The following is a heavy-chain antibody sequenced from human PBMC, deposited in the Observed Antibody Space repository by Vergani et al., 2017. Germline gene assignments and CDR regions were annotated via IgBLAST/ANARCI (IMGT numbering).Heavy chain of an antibody. CDR1: GYTFTSYG. J-gene: IGHJ4*02. D-gene: IGHD3-10*01. Sequence: QVQLVQSGAEVKKPGASVKVSCNASGYTFTSYGLSWVRQAPGQGLEWMGWISAYNGNTNYAQKLQGRVTMTTDTSTSTAYMELRSLRSDDTAVYYCAREPTNYYGSGSSIDYWGQGTLVTVSS. CDR3: AREPTNYYGSGSSIDY. CDR2: ISAYNGNT. V-gene: IGHV1-18*01.